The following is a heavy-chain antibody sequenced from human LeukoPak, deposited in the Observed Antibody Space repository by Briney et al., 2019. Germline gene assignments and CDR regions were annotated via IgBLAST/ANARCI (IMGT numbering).Heavy chain of an antibody. D-gene: IGHD3-16*01. CDR1: GGSICSSSYY. Sequence: PSETLSLTCTVCGGSICSSSYYWGWIRQPPGKGLEWIGSIYYSGSTYYNPSLKSRVTISVDTSKNQFSLKLRSVAAADTAVYYCASLSPTWGHKVRDADYWGQATLVTVCS. CDR3: ASLSPTWGHKVRDADY. J-gene: IGHJ4*02. V-gene: IGHV4-39*01. CDR2: IYYSGST.